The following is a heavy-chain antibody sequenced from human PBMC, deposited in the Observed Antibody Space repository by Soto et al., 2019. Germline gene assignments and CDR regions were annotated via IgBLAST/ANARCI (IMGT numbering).Heavy chain of an antibody. CDR1: GVSISSNNYY. J-gene: IGHJ4*02. Sequence: SETLSLTCTVSGVSISSNNYYWGWIRQPPGKGLEWIGSINYSGSTYYNPSLKSRVTISVDTSKNQFSLKLNSVTAADTAVYYCERHVTTVTTQDVDYWGQGTLVTVSS. D-gene: IGHD4-17*01. CDR2: INYSGST. CDR3: ERHVTTVTTQDVDY. V-gene: IGHV4-39*01.